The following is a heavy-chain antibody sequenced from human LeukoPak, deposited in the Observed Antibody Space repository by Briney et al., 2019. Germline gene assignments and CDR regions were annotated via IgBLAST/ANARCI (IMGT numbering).Heavy chain of an antibody. CDR2: ISYSGST. CDR3: ARDCPGSGSCGMDV. V-gene: IGHV4-31*03. Sequence: SQTLSLTCTVSGGSISSGGYYWSWIRQHPGKGLEWIGYISYSGSTYYNPSLKSRLTTSVDTSKNQFSLKLSSVTAADTAVYYCARDCPGSGSCGMDVWGQGTTVTVSS. J-gene: IGHJ6*02. D-gene: IGHD3-10*01. CDR1: GGSISSGGYY.